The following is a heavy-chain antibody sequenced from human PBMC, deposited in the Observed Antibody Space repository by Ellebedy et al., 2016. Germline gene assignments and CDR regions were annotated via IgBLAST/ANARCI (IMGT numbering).Heavy chain of an antibody. V-gene: IGHV3-74*01. Sequence: GGSLRLSCAASGFTFSSYAMSWVRQAPGKGLVWVSRVSGDGTSTNYADFVKGRFTISRDNVKNTVFLQMSSLRAEDTAIYYCVRDLGVTSSYLDTWGQGTLVTVSS. CDR1: GFTFSSYA. CDR3: VRDLGVTSSYLDT. D-gene: IGHD2/OR15-2a*01. CDR2: VSGDGTST. J-gene: IGHJ4*02.